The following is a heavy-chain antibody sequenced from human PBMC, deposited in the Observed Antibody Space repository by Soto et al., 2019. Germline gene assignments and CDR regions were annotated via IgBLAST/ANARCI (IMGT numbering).Heavy chain of an antibody. CDR1: GGSISSGDYY. J-gene: IGHJ4*02. CDR2: IYYSGST. CDR3: ASYLVDYYGSGRQYYFDY. Sequence: SETLSLTCTVSGGSISSGDYYWSWIRQPPGKGLEWIGYIYYSGSTYYNPSLKSRVTISVDTSKNQFSLKLSSVTAADTAVYYCASYLVDYYGSGRQYYFDYWGQGTLVTVSS. V-gene: IGHV4-30-4*01. D-gene: IGHD3-10*01.